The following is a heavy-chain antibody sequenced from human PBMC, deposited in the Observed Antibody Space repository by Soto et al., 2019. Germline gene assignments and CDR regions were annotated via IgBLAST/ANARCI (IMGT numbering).Heavy chain of an antibody. V-gene: IGHV4-59*08. CDR3: ARSDGRY. CDR2: IYHSGST. CDR1: GGSISTYY. Sequence: SETLSLTCTFSGGSISTYYWSWVRQPPGKGLEWIGYIYHSGSTNYNPSLESRVTMSVDTSKNQFSLKLSSVAAADTAVYYCARSDGRYWGQGTLVTVSS. J-gene: IGHJ4*02.